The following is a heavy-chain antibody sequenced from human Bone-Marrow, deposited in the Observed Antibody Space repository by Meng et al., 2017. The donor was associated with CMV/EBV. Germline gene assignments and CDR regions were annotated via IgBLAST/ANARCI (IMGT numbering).Heavy chain of an antibody. CDR1: GLSFSNHA. D-gene: IGHD1-26*01. CDR2: ISYEGRDK. CDR3: AREANTAFDI. V-gene: IGHV3-30*02. J-gene: IGHJ3*02. Sequence: GGSLRLSCAASGLSFSNHAMHWVHQAPGKGLEWVAFISYEGRDKFYGDSVKGRFTISRDNSKNTLYLQMNSLRTEDTAAYYCAREANTAFDIWGQGTMVTVSS.